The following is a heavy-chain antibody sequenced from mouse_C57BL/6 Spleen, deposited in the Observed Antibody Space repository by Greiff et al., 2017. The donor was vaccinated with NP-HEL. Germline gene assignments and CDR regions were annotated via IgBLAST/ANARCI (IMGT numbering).Heavy chain of an antibody. J-gene: IGHJ3*01. CDR2: IYPGSGST. Sequence: VQLQQSGPELVKPGASVKMSCKASGYTFTSYWLTWVKQRPGQGLEWIGDIYPGSGSTNYTEKFKSKATLTVDTSSSTAYMQLSSLTSEDSAVYYCARLGYYGSSYGFAYWGQGTLVTVSA. D-gene: IGHD1-1*01. CDR3: ARLGYYGSSYGFAY. V-gene: IGHV1-55*01. CDR1: GYTFTSYW.